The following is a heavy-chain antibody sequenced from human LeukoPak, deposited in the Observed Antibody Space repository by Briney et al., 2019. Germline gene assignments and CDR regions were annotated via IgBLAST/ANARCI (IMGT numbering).Heavy chain of an antibody. Sequence: SVKVSCKASGGTFSSYAISWVRQAPGQGLEWMGGIIPIFGTANYAQKFQGRVTITADKSTSTAYMELSSLRSEDTAVYYCARGGILRVYDYVWGSYRPLGYWGQGTLVTVSS. CDR3: ARGGILRVYDYVWGSYRPLGY. D-gene: IGHD3-16*02. J-gene: IGHJ4*02. CDR1: GGTFSSYA. CDR2: IIPIFGTA. V-gene: IGHV1-69*06.